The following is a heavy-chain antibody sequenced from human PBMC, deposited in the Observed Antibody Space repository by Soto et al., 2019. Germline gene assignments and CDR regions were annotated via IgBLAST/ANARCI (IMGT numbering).Heavy chain of an antibody. D-gene: IGHD3-16*01. CDR2: ISKSGSII. CDR1: GFTFSDYY. J-gene: IGHJ5*02. CDR3: ARDLSPYADYYDESTSETWFDP. Sequence: GGSMRLSCAASGFTFSDYYMSWLRQPPGKGLEWVSYISKSGSIIHFADSVKGRFAISRDNAKNTLYLQMSSLRAEDTALYYCARDLSPYADYYDESTSETWFDPWGQGTLVTVSS. V-gene: IGHV3-11*01.